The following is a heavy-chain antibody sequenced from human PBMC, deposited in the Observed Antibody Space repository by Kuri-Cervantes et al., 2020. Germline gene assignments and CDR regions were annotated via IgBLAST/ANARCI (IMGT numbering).Heavy chain of an antibody. CDR1: VGSISSSSYY. Sequence: GSLRLSCTVSVGSISSSSYYWAWIRQPPGKGLEWIGSAYYSGHTYYSPSLKSRLTISVDTSKNQFSLKLSSVTAADTAVYYCAGRHYDFWSGAEYYYGMDVWGQGTTVTVSS. V-gene: IGHV4-39*07. J-gene: IGHJ6*02. CDR2: AYYSGHT. CDR3: AGRHYDFWSGAEYYYGMDV. D-gene: IGHD3-3*01.